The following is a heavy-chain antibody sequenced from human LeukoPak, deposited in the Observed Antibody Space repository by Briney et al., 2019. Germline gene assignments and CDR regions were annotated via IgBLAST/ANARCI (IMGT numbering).Heavy chain of an antibody. CDR3: ASGGGSSILQH. CDR1: GGSIISSSYY. D-gene: IGHD6-13*01. Sequence: PSETLSLTCTVSGGSIISSSYYWGWIRQPPGKGLEWIGEIYHSGSTNYNPSLKSRVTISVDKSKNQFSLKLSSVTAADTAVYYCASGGGSSILQHWGQGTLVTVSS. CDR2: IYHSGST. J-gene: IGHJ1*01. V-gene: IGHV4-39*07.